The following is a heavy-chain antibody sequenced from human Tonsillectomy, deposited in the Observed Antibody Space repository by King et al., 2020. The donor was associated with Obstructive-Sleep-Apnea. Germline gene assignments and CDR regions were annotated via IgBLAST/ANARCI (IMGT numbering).Heavy chain of an antibody. V-gene: IGHV1-2*04. CDR1: GYTFTDYY. D-gene: IGHD5-12*01. J-gene: IGHJ6*02. CDR3: ARELTSRGYEKGLDV. Sequence: VQLVESGAEVKKPGASVKVSCKAAGYTFTDYYIHWVRQAPGQGLEWMGWINPNSGGPHYAQKFQGWVTMTRDTSINTAYMELSSLTFDDTAVYYGARELTSRGYEKGLDVWGQGTTVTVSS. CDR2: INPNSGGP.